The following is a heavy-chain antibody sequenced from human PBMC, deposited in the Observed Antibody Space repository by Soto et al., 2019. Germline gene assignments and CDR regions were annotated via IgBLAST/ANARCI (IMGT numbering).Heavy chain of an antibody. CDR2: IYYSGST. V-gene: IGHV4-39*07. D-gene: IGHD3-22*01. CDR1: GGSISSSSYY. Sequence: SETLSLTCTVSGGSISSSSYYWGWIRQPPGKGLEWIGSIYYSGSTYYNPSLKSRVTISVDTSKNQFSLKLSSVTAADTAVYYCARGLYYYDNSGFDYWGQGTLVTVSS. J-gene: IGHJ4*02. CDR3: ARGLYYYDNSGFDY.